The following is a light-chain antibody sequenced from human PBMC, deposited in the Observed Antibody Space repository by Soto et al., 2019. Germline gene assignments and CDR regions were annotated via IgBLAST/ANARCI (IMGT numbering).Light chain of an antibody. CDR3: GTCDISLSAGV. CDR1: SSNIGNKY. V-gene: IGLV1-51*02. Sequence: QSVLTQPPSVSAAPGQKVTISCSGSSSNIGNKYVSWYQHLPGTAPKLLIYENNKRPSEIPDRFSGSKSGTSATLGITGLQTGDEADYYCGTCDISLSAGVFGGGTKLTVL. J-gene: IGLJ3*02. CDR2: ENN.